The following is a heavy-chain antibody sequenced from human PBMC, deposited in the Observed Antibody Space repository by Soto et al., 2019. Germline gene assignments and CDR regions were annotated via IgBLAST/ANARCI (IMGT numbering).Heavy chain of an antibody. D-gene: IGHD3-3*01. CDR3: ARGHGGITVFGAPGHFDY. J-gene: IGHJ4*02. Sequence: LETLPHTWTVSDGSSSSSNYCWGWIRKPPGKGLEWIGSVSYTGGTYYNPSLKSRVTISVDTSNNQFSLKLSSVSAADTAVYYCARGHGGITVFGAPGHFDYWGQGTLVTVSS. V-gene: IGHV4-39*01. CDR2: VSYTGGT. CDR1: DGSSSSSNYC.